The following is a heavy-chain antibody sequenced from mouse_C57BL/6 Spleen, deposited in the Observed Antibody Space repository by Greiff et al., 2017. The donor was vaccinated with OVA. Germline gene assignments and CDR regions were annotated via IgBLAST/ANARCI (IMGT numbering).Heavy chain of an antibody. Sequence: VKLVESGPGLVAPSQSLSITCTVSGFSLTSYGVSWVRQPPGKGLEWLGVIWGDGSTNYHSALISRLSISKDNSKSQVCLKLNSLQTEDTAAYYCAKTYSKRYYDGWGTGITVTVSS. CDR1: GFSLTSYG. J-gene: IGHJ1*03. CDR2: IWGDGST. V-gene: IGHV2-3*01. CDR3: AKTYSKRYYDG. D-gene: IGHD2-5*01.